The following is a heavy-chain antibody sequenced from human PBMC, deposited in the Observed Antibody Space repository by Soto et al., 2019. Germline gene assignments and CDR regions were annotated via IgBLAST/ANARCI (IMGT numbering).Heavy chain of an antibody. J-gene: IGHJ3*02. V-gene: IGHV1-18*01. CDR3: ARVSDYYESRGDIGFRLYI. CDR2: ISAYNGNT. Sequence: QVQLVQSGAEVKKPGASVKVSCKASGYTFTSYGISWVRQAPGQGLEWMGWISAYNGNTNYAQKLQGRVTMTTDTSRSTAYMEMRILKSDETAVYYCARVSDYYESRGDIGFRLYIWGQGTMVTVSS. D-gene: IGHD3-22*01. CDR1: GYTFTSYG.